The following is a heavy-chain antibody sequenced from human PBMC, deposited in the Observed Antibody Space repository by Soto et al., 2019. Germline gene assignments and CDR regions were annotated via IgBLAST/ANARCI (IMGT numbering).Heavy chain of an antibody. J-gene: IGHJ5*02. CDR2: IRSKAYGGTT. CDR3: TIDFGETYYYDSSGYSLNWFDP. CDR1: GFTFGDYA. V-gene: IGHV3-49*03. Sequence: PGGSLRLSCTAPGFTFGDYAMSWFRQAPGKGLEWVGFIRSKAYGGTTEYAASVKGRFTISRDDSKSIAYLQMNSLKTEDTAVYYCTIDFGETYYYDSSGYSLNWFDPWGQGTLVTV. D-gene: IGHD3-22*01.